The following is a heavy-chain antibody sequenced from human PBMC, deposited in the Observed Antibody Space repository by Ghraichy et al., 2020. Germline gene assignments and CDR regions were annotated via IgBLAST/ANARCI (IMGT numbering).Heavy chain of an antibody. CDR2: INAGNGNT. CDR3: ARSLYRGYSTGFYFGY. CDR1: GYTFTSYA. J-gene: IGHJ4*02. V-gene: IGHV1-3*01. Sequence: ASVKVSCKASGYTFTSYAMHWVRQAPGQRLEWMGWINAGNGNTKYSQKFQGRVTITRDTSASTAYMELSSLRSEDTAVYYCARSLYRGYSTGFYFGYWGQGTLVTVSS. D-gene: IGHD5-18*01.